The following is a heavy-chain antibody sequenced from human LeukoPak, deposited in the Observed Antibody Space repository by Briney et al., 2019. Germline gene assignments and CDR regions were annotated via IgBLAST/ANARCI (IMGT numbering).Heavy chain of an antibody. D-gene: IGHD2-2*01. J-gene: IGHJ6*02. CDR1: GYTFTRYG. CDR2: INTNTGNP. CDR3: ARDRVLLSSQRDYYYYGMDV. V-gene: IGHV7-4-1*02. Sequence: ASVKVSCKASGYTFTRYGMNWVRQAPGQGLEWMGWINTNTGNPTYAQGFTGWFVFSLDTSVSTAYLQISSLKAEDTAVYYCARDRVLLSSQRDYYYYGMDVWGQGTTVTVSS.